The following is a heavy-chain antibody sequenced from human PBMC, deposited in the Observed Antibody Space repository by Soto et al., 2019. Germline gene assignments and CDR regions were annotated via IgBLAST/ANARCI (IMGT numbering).Heavy chain of an antibody. V-gene: IGHV1-3*01. CDR1: GYTFTSYA. Sequence: GASVKVSCKASGYTFTSYAMHWVRQAPGQRLEWMGWINAGNGNTKYSQKFQGRVTITRDTSASTAYMELSSLRSEDTAVYYCARHTTTTLPFQHWGQGTLVTVSS. J-gene: IGHJ1*01. D-gene: IGHD1-26*01. CDR2: INAGNGNT. CDR3: ARHTTTTLPFQH.